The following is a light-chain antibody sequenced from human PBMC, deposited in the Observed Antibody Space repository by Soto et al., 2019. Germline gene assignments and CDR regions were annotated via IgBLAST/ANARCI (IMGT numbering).Light chain of an antibody. Sequence: AIQMTQSPSSLSASVGDTVTITCRASQGIRRDLSWYQQKPGKAPNLLIYSASELQNGVPSRFRGSGSGTDFTLNISGLQPEDFVTYYCLHDYNFPRTFGQGTKVEI. CDR1: QGIRRD. J-gene: IGKJ1*01. CDR2: SAS. V-gene: IGKV1-6*01. CDR3: LHDYNFPRT.